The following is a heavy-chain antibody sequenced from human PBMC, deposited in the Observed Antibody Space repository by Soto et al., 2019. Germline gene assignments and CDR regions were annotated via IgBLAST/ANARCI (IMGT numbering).Heavy chain of an antibody. CDR3: ARFVRARYYYYGMDV. CDR2: ISAYNGNA. Sequence: QVQLVQSGAEVKKPGASVKVSCKASGYAFTSYGISWVRQAPGQGLEWMGWISAYNGNANYAQKLQGRATMTTDTSTSTAYMELRSLRSDDTAVYYCARFVRARYYYYGMDVWGQGTTVTVSS. J-gene: IGHJ6*02. CDR1: GYAFTSYG. V-gene: IGHV1-18*01.